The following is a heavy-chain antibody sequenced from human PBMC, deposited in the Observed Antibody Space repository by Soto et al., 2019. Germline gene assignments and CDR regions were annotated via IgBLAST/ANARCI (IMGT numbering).Heavy chain of an antibody. J-gene: IGHJ4*02. CDR3: ARTAYYYDSSGYYFDC. CDR2: IWYGGRNT. V-gene: IGHV3-33*01. CDR1: GFTFSSYG. Sequence: GGSLRLSCAASGFTFSSYGMHWVRQAPGKGLEWVAVIWYGGRNTYYADSVKGRFTISRDNSKNTLYLQTNSLRAEDTAVYYCARTAYYYDSSGYYFDCWGQGTLVTVSS. D-gene: IGHD3-22*01.